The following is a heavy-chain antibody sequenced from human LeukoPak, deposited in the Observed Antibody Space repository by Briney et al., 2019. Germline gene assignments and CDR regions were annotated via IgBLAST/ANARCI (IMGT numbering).Heavy chain of an antibody. CDR3: AREGDDFWSGYLNWFDP. J-gene: IGHJ5*02. Sequence: GGSLRLSCAASGFSFRSYSMNWVRQAPGKGLEWVSSIGSTTTYINYADSVKGRFIISRDNAKNSLYLQMNSLRAEDTAVYYCAREGDDFWSGYLNWFDPWGQGTLVTVSS. D-gene: IGHD3-3*01. CDR1: GFSFRSYS. CDR2: IGSTTTYI. V-gene: IGHV3-21*01.